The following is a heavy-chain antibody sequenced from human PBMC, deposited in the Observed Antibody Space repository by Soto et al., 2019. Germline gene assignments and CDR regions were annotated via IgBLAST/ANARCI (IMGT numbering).Heavy chain of an antibody. CDR2: IYNSGTT. CDR3: ARVSTSTVSWGFDP. J-gene: IGHJ5*02. Sequence: SXATLSLTCAVSGASITSNHWNWIRQPPGRGLEWIGYIYNSGTTKYNPSLKSRVIISVDTSKNQLSLKLSSVTAADTAVYYCARVSTSTVSWGFDPWGQGTLVTVSS. D-gene: IGHD4-4*01. CDR1: GASITSNH. V-gene: IGHV4-59*01.